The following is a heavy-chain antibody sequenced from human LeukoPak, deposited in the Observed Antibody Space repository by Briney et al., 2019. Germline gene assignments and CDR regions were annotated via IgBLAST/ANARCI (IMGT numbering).Heavy chain of an antibody. V-gene: IGHV4-59*01. Sequence: SETLSLTCTVSGGSISSYYWSWIRQPPGKGLEWIGYIYYSGSTNYNPSLKSRVTISVDTSKNQFSLKLSSVTAADTAVYYCARGYEFWSGYSAYYYGMDVWGQGTTVPVSS. CDR2: IYYSGST. CDR3: ARGYEFWSGYSAYYYGMDV. CDR1: GGSISSYY. D-gene: IGHD3/OR15-3a*01. J-gene: IGHJ6*02.